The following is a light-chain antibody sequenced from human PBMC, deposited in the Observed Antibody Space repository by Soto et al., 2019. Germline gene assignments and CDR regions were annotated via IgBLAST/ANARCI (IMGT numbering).Light chain of an antibody. CDR2: DAS. CDR1: QSVSSD. CDR3: QQRSNWPPIT. V-gene: IGKV3-11*01. J-gene: IGKJ5*01. Sequence: EIVMTQSPATLSVSPGESATLSCRASQSVSSDLAWYQQKPGQAPRLLIYDASNRATGIPARFSGSGSGTDFTLTISRLEAEDFAVYYGQQRSNWPPITVGQGNRREI.